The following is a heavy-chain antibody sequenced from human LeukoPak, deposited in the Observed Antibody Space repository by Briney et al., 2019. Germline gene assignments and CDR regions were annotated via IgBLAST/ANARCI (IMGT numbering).Heavy chain of an antibody. CDR2: MNPNSGNT. J-gene: IGHJ4*02. V-gene: IGHV1-8*01. Sequence: GAPVKVSCKASGYTFTSYDINWVRQVTAQGLEWMGWMNPNSGNTAYAQKFQGRVTMTRNTSISTAYMELSSLRSEDTAVYYCARAGAYYDSSPNRGVFDYWGQGTLVTVSS. CDR3: ARAGAYYDSSPNRGVFDY. D-gene: IGHD3-22*01. CDR1: GYTFTSYD.